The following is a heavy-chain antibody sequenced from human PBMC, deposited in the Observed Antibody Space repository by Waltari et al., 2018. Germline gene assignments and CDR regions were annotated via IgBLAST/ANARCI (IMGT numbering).Heavy chain of an antibody. V-gene: IGHV4-34*01. CDR2: IYHSGST. J-gene: IGHJ4*02. D-gene: IGHD2-21*01. Sequence: QVQLQQWGAGLLKPSETLSPTCAVYGGSFSGYYWGWIRQPPGKGLEWIGSIYHSGSTYYNPSLKSRVTISVDTSKNQFSLKLSSVTAADTAVYYCARGRGHIVVVIAIPYFDYWGQGTLVTVSS. CDR3: ARGRGHIVVVIAIPYFDY. CDR1: GGSFSGYY.